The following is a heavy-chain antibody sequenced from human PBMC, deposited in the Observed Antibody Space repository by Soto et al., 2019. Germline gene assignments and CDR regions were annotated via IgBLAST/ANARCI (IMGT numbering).Heavy chain of an antibody. V-gene: IGHV3-23*01. CDR1: GSTFSSYA. CDR3: AKSPSYGYLVDY. Sequence: EVQLLESGGGLVQPGGSLRLSCAASGSTFSSYAMSWVRQAPGKGLEWVSAISGSGGSTYYADSVKGRFTISRDNSKNTLYLQMNSLRAEDTAVYYCAKSPSYGYLVDYWGQGTLVTVSS. J-gene: IGHJ4*02. CDR2: ISGSGGST. D-gene: IGHD5-18*01.